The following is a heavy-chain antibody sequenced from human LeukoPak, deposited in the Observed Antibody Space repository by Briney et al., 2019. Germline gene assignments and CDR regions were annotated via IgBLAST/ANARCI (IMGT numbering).Heavy chain of an antibody. V-gene: IGHV1-8*02. CDR3: ARGQWDNWFYA. D-gene: IGHD1-26*01. CDR2: MNHNGGNT. Sequence: ASVKLSCTASGYTFTSYDINWVRQATGQGLEWMAYMNHNGGNTYYAEKLKGRVTMTRNNSISTAYMQLSSLRSEDTAVYYCARGQWDNWFYAWGRGTLVIVAS. CDR1: GYTFTSYD. J-gene: IGHJ5*02.